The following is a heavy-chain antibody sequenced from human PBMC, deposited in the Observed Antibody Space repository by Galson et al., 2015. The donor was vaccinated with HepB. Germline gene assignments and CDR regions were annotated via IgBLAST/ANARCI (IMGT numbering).Heavy chain of an antibody. Sequence: SLRLSCAASGFTFSNYAMGWVRQAPGKGLEWVSSISSRSGGKDYADSVKGRFTISRENSNNTLYLQVNSLRDEDTATYYCAKESTTVTTGLFDFWGQGTLVTVSS. J-gene: IGHJ4*02. CDR3: AKESTTVTTGLFDF. CDR1: GFTFSNYA. D-gene: IGHD4-17*01. V-gene: IGHV3-23*01. CDR2: ISSRSGGK.